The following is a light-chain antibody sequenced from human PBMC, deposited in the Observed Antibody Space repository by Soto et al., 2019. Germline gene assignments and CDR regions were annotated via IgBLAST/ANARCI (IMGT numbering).Light chain of an antibody. J-gene: IGKJ3*01. CDR2: YAS. CDR1: HSVGTN. Sequence: EVVLTQSPATLSLSPGQRATLSCRASHSVGTNLMWYQQKPGQPPRLLISYASNRATGIPGRFSGGGSGTDFTLTISSLQPEDFATYHCQQLQRTPFTFCPGTTVDV. CDR3: QQLQRTPFT. V-gene: IGKV3-11*01.